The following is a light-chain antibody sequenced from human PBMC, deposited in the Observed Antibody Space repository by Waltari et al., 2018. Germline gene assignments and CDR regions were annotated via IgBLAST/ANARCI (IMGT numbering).Light chain of an antibody. CDR1: ESVSRY. J-gene: IGKJ3*01. CDR2: DTS. CDR3: QQSFSS. Sequence: EIVLTQSPATLSLFAGERATLSCRASESVSRYLGWYQQKPGQAPRLLIYDTSIRATGVPARFIGSGYGTDFTLTISSLQPEDFATYYCQQSFSSFGPGTKVDIK. V-gene: IGKV3-11*01.